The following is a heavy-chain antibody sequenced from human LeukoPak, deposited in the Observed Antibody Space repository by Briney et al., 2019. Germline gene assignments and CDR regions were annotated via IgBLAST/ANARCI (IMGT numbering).Heavy chain of an antibody. V-gene: IGHV1-8*03. CDR3: ARGKSGWYDYYYYMDV. CDR1: GYTFTSYD. D-gene: IGHD6-19*01. Sequence: ASVKVSCKASGYTFTSYDINWVRQATGQGLEWMGWMNPNSGNTGYAQKFQGRVTITRNTSISTAYMELSSLRSEDTAVYYCARGKSGWYDYYYYMDVWGKGTTVTVSS. J-gene: IGHJ6*03. CDR2: MNPNSGNT.